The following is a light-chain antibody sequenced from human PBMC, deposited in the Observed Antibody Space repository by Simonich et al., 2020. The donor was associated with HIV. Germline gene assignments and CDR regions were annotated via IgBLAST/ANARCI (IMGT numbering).Light chain of an antibody. Sequence: DIVMTQSPDSLAVSLGERATINCKSSQRFLYSPNNKNYLAWYQQKPGQPPKLLIYWASTRESGVPDRFSGSGSGTDFTLTISSLQAEDVAVYYCQQYYSTPDTFGQGTKLEIK. V-gene: IGKV4-1*01. CDR2: WAS. CDR3: QQYYSTPDT. J-gene: IGKJ2*01. CDR1: QRFLYSPNNKNY.